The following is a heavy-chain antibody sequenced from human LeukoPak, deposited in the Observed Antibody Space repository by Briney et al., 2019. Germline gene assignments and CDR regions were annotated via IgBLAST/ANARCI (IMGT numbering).Heavy chain of an antibody. CDR3: ARGGLVPAASGDYYYYYGMDV. CDR2: ISSSGTTK. V-gene: IGHV3-48*03. D-gene: IGHD2-2*01. Sequence: PGGSLRLSCAASGFSFSTYDMNWVRQAPGKGLDYVSYISSSGTTKYYADSVKGRFTISRDNARNSLYLQMNSLRAEDTAVYYCARGGLVPAASGDYYYYYGMDVWGQGTMVTVSS. CDR1: GFSFSTYD. J-gene: IGHJ6*02.